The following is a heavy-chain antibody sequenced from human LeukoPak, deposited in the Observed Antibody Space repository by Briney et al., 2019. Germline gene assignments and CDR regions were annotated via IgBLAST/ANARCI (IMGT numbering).Heavy chain of an antibody. CDR3: ARDPYSSSPNWFDP. J-gene: IGHJ5*02. D-gene: IGHD6-6*01. CDR2: ISSSSYI. V-gene: IGHV3-21*01. Sequence: KPGGSLRLSCAASGFTFSSYSMNWVRQAPGKGLEWVSSISSSSYIYYADSVKGRFTISRDNAKNSLYLQMNSLRAEDTAVYYCARDPYSSSPNWFDPWGQGTLVTVSS. CDR1: GFTFSSYS.